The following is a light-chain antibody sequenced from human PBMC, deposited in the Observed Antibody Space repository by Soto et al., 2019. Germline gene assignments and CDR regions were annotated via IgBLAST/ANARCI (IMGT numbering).Light chain of an antibody. CDR1: QSISSW. CDR3: QQYNTYPWT. V-gene: IGKV1-5*01. Sequence: DIQMTQSPATLSASVGDRVTITCRASQSISSWLAWYQQKPGKVPKLLIDDASSLESGVPSRFSCSGSGTEFTLTISSLQPDDFATYYCQQYNTYPWTFGQGTKVGVK. J-gene: IGKJ1*01. CDR2: DAS.